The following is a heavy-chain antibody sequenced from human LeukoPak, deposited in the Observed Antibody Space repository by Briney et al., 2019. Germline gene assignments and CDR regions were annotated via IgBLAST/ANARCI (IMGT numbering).Heavy chain of an antibody. CDR1: GGSFSGHY. V-gene: IGHV4-34*01. Sequence: SETLSLTCAFYGGSFSGHYWSWIRQPPGKGLEWIGEINHSGSTNYNPSLKSRVTISVDTSKNQFSLKLSSVTAADTAVYYCARGSNYYYGSGSYYTRKYYFDYWGQGTLVTVSS. J-gene: IGHJ4*02. CDR3: ARGSNYYYGSGSYYTRKYYFDY. CDR2: INHSGST. D-gene: IGHD3-10*01.